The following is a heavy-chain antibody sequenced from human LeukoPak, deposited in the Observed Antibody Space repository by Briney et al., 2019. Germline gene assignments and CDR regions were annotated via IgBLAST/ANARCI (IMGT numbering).Heavy chain of an antibody. CDR3: ARGYFDWLLYARSNSYFDY. CDR1: GGSISSYY. D-gene: IGHD3-9*01. CDR2: IYYSGST. V-gene: IGHV4-39*07. Sequence: SETLSLTCIVSGGSISSYYWGWIRQPPGKGLEWIGSIYYSGSTYYNPSLKSRVTISVDTSKNQFSLKLSSVTAADTAVYYCARGYFDWLLYARSNSYFDYWGQGTLVTVSS. J-gene: IGHJ4*02.